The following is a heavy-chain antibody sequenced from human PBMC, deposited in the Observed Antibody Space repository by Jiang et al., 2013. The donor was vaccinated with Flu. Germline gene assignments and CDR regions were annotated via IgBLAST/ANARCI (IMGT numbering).Heavy chain of an antibody. J-gene: IGHJ4*02. CDR3: ARDYIAFYDSSGYGVGY. CDR2: IWYDGSNK. CDR1: GFTFSSYG. V-gene: IGHV3-33*01. D-gene: IGHD3-22*01. Sequence: GVVQPGRSLRLSCAASGFTFSSYGMHWVRQAPDKGLEWVAVIWYDGSNKYYADSVKGRFTISRDNSKNTLYLQMNSLRAEDTAVYYCARDYIAFYDSSGYGVGYWGQGTLVTVSS.